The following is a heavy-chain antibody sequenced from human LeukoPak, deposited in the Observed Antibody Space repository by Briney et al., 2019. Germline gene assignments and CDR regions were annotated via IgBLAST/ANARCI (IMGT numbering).Heavy chain of an antibody. D-gene: IGHD6-13*01. V-gene: IGHV4-59*01. CDR1: GDSISSYF. CDR2: IYHSGTS. J-gene: IGHJ4*02. CDR3: ASRAAAGTETYYFDY. Sequence: SETLSLTCTVSGDSISSYFWTWIRQPPGKGLEWIGFIYHSGTSSYNPSLKSRLTMSVDTSKNQVSLKLNSVTAADTAIYYCASRAAAGTETYYFDYWGQGTLVTVSS.